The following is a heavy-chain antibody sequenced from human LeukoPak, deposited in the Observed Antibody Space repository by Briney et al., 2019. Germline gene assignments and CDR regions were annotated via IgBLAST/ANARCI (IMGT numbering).Heavy chain of an antibody. CDR3: AKDARAGTAFDY. D-gene: IGHD6-13*01. CDR2: ISWDGGST. CDR1: GFTFDHYT. J-gene: IGHJ4*02. V-gene: IGHV3-43*01. Sequence: GGSLRLSCAASGFTFDHYTMHWVRQALGKGLEWVSLISWDGGSTYYADSVKGRFTISRDNAKNSLYLQMNSLRAEDTAVYYCAKDARAGTAFDYWGQGTLVTVSS.